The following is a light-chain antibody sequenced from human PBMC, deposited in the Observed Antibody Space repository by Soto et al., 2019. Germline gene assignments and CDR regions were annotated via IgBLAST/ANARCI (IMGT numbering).Light chain of an antibody. V-gene: IGLV1-40*01. CDR1: SSNIGAGYD. Sequence: QSVLTQPPPVSGAPGQRVTISCTGSSSNIGAGYDVHWYQQLPGTAPKLLIYANTNRPSGVPDRFSGSQSGTSASLAITGLQAEDEADYYCQSYDSSLSGSWVFGTGTKLTVL. CDR3: QSYDSSLSGSWV. CDR2: ANT. J-gene: IGLJ1*01.